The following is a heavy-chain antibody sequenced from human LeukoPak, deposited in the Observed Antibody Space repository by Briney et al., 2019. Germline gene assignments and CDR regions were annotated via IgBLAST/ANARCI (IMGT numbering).Heavy chain of an antibody. CDR2: INHSGST. Sequence: SETLSLTCAVYGGSFSGYYWSWIRQPPGKGLEWIGEINHSGSTNYNPSLKSRVTISVDTPKNQFSLKLSSVTAADTAVYYCARGERFLEWLSRRRAFDIWGQGTMVTVSS. V-gene: IGHV4-34*01. CDR3: ARGERFLEWLSRRRAFDI. D-gene: IGHD3-3*01. J-gene: IGHJ3*02. CDR1: GGSFSGYY.